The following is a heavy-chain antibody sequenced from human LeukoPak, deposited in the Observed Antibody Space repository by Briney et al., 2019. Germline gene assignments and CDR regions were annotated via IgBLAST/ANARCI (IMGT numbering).Heavy chain of an antibody. J-gene: IGHJ4*02. D-gene: IGHD2-21*01. Sequence: GGSLRLSCAASGFTFSSYTMNWVRQAPGKGLEWVSSISSGSSYIYYADSVKGRFTISRGNAKNTLYLQMNSLRAEDTAVYYCAREFHYWGQGTLVSVSP. CDR1: GFTFSSYT. CDR2: ISSGSSYI. V-gene: IGHV3-21*01. CDR3: AREFHY.